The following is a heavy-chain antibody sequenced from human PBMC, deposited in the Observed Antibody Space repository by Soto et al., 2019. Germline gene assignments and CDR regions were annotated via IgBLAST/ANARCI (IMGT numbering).Heavy chain of an antibody. J-gene: IGHJ5*02. D-gene: IGHD5-12*01. CDR2: INAGNGNT. CDR3: ARGYSGSLAWFDP. CDR1: GYTFTSYA. Sequence: QVQLVQSGAEVKKPGASVKVSCKASGYTFTSYAMHWVRQAPGQRLEWMGWINAGNGNTKYSQKFQGRVTITRDTSAVTAYMELSSLTSEDTAVYYCARGYSGSLAWFDPRGQGTLVTVSS. V-gene: IGHV1-3*01.